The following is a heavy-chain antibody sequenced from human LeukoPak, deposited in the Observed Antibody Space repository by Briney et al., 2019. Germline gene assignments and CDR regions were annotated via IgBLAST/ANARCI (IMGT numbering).Heavy chain of an antibody. CDR1: EFTFSSYA. D-gene: IGHD3-10*02. V-gene: IGHV3-23*01. J-gene: IGHJ6*04. Sequence: GGSLRLSCAASEFTFSSYAMSWVRQAPGKGLEWVSAISSSGDSTYYADSVKGRFTISRDNAKNSLYLQMNSLRAEDTAVYYCAELGITMIGGVWGKGTTVTISS. CDR2: ISSSGDST. CDR3: AELGITMIGGV.